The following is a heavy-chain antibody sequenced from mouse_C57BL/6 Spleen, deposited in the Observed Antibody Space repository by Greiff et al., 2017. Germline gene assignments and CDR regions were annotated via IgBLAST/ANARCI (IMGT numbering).Heavy chain of an antibody. Sequence: EVQLQQSGPELVKPGASVKISCTASGYTFTDYYMNWVKQSHGKSLEWIGDINPNNGGTSYNQKFKGKATLTVDKSSSTAYMELRSLTSEDSAVYYCARDRDVAMDYWGQGTSVTVSS. CDR1: GYTFTDYY. CDR2: INPNNGGT. CDR3: ARDRDVAMDY. J-gene: IGHJ4*01. D-gene: IGHD3-3*01. V-gene: IGHV1-26*01.